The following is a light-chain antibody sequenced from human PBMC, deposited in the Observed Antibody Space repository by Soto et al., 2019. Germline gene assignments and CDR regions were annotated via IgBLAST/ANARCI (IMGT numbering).Light chain of an antibody. V-gene: IGLV1-47*02. Sequence: QSVLTQPTSASGTPGQMVTISCSGSSLNIGGNPVSWFQHLPGAPPKLLIHSNHKRPSGVPDRFSGSKSGTSASLAIRGLRSEDEADYYCVSWDDALRVHVFGTGTKV. J-gene: IGLJ1*01. CDR1: SLNIGGNP. CDR2: SNH. CDR3: VSWDDALRVHV.